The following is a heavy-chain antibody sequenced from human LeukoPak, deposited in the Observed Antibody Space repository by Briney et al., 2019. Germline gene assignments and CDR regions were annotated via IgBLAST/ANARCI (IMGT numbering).Heavy chain of an antibody. D-gene: IGHD1-26*01. CDR2: IYYSGST. CDR3: ARESVSGSYKRGPWGAFDI. V-gene: IGHV4-31*03. CDR1: GGSISSGGYY. Sequence: SQTLSLTCTVSGGSISSGGYYWSWIRQHPGKGLEWIGYIYYSGSTYYNPSLKSRVTISVDTSKNQFSLKLSSVTAADTAVYYCARESVSGSYKRGPWGAFDIWGQGTMVTVSS. J-gene: IGHJ3*02.